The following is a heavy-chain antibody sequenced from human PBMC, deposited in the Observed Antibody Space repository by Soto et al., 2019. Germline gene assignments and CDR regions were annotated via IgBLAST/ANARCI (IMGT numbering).Heavy chain of an antibody. D-gene: IGHD3-10*01. Sequence: SETLSLTCAACGGSFSGYYRSWIRQPPGTGLEWIGEINHSGSTNYNPSLKSRVTISVDTSKNQFSLKLSSVTAADTAVYYCARGMIYYGSGSYLGNWFDPWGQGTLVTVSS. CDR2: INHSGST. CDR3: ARGMIYYGSGSYLGNWFDP. J-gene: IGHJ5*02. CDR1: GGSFSGYY. V-gene: IGHV4-34*01.